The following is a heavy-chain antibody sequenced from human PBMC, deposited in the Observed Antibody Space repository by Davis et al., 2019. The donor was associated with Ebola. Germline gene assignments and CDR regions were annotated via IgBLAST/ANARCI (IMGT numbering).Heavy chain of an antibody. J-gene: IGHJ5*02. Sequence: SETLSLTCTVSGCSISSYYWSWIRQPPGKGLEWIGYIYYSGSTNYNPSLKSRVTISVDTSKNQFSLKLSSVTAADTAVYYCARLGVWYQLLAGWFDPWGQGTLVTVSS. CDR3: ARLGVWYQLLAGWFDP. D-gene: IGHD2-2*01. V-gene: IGHV4-59*08. CDR1: GCSISSYY. CDR2: IYYSGST.